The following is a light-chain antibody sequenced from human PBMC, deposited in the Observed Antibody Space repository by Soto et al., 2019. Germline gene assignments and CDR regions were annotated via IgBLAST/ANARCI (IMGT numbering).Light chain of an antibody. V-gene: IGKV3-20*01. CDR3: QQYGRSPGT. CDR1: QSVSSY. CDR2: GAS. J-gene: IGKJ4*01. Sequence: EVVLTQSPGTLSLSPGERATLSCRASQSVSSYIAWYQQKPGQAPRLLISGASSRATGIPDRFSGSWSGTDFTLTISRLEPEGFAVYYWQQYGRSPGTFGGGTKVEIK.